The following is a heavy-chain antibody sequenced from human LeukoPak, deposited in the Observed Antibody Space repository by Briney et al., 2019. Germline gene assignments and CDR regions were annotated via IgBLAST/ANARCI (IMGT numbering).Heavy chain of an antibody. Sequence: SETLSLTCTVSGGSISSSSYYWGWIRQPPGKGLEWIGSIHYSGSTYYNPSLKSRVTISVDTSKNQFSLKLSSVTAADTAVYYCARDKGVSSSPYYFDCWGQGTLVTVSS. V-gene: IGHV4-39*07. CDR2: IHYSGST. D-gene: IGHD6-13*01. J-gene: IGHJ4*02. CDR1: GGSISSSSYY. CDR3: ARDKGVSSSPYYFDC.